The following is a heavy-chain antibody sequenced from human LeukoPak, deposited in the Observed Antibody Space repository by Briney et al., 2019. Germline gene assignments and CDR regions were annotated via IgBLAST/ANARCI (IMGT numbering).Heavy chain of an antibody. CDR1: EFTVSSNY. CDR2: IYSGGST. J-gene: IGHJ4*02. Sequence: GGSLRLSCAASEFTVSSNYMSWVRQAPGKGLEWVSVIYSGGSTYYADSVKGRFTISRDNSKNTLYLQMNSLRAEDTAVYYCAKVGSYSERDYWGQGTLVTVSS. D-gene: IGHD5-18*01. CDR3: AKVGSYSERDY. V-gene: IGHV3-53*01.